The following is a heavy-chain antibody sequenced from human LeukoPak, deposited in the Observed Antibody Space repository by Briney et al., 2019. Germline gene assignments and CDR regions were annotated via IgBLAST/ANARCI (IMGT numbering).Heavy chain of an antibody. D-gene: IGHD6-19*01. CDR3: ARPLHSRSGWYPGFDY. J-gene: IGHJ4*02. Sequence: GGSLRLSCAASGFTFSDYYMSWIRQAPGKGLEWVSYISSSGSTIYYADSVKGRFTISRDNAKNSLYLQMNSLRAEDTAVYYCARPLHSRSGWYPGFDYWGQGTLVTVSS. CDR1: GFTFSDYY. CDR2: ISSSGSTI. V-gene: IGHV3-11*01.